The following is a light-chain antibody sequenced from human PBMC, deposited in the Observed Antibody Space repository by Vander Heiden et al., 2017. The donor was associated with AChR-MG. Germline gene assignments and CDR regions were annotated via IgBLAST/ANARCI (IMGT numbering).Light chain of an antibody. CDR1: QDIGNS. Sequence: DIQMTQSPSSLSASVGDRVTITCRASQDIGNSLAWFQQKPGKAPTRLIYAAATLQSGVPSRFSGSGSETGFTLSITSLQPEDFATYYCLQHDTSPLTFGQRTKVEIK. J-gene: IGKJ1*01. CDR2: AAA. CDR3: LQHDTSPLT. V-gene: IGKV1-17*01.